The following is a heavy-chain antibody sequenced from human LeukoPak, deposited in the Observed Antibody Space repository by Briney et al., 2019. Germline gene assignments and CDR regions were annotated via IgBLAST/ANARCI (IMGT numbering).Heavy chain of an antibody. CDR2: INHSGST. D-gene: IGHD4-17*01. CDR1: GGSFSGYY. Sequence: PSETLSLTRAVYGGSFSGYYWSWIRQPPGKGLEWIGEINHSGSTNYNPSLKSRVTISVDTSKNQFSLKLSSVTAADTAVYYCARVDYGDYVKGAFDIWGQGTMVTVSS. J-gene: IGHJ3*02. V-gene: IGHV4-34*01. CDR3: ARVDYGDYVKGAFDI.